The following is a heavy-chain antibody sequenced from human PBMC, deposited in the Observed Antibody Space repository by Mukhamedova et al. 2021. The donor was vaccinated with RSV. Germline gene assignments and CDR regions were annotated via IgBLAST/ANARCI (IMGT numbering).Heavy chain of an antibody. CDR2: ISYDGSNK. J-gene: IGHJ4*02. CDR3: ARDLSD. V-gene: IGHV3-30-3*01. Sequence: VISYDGSNKYYADSVKGRFTISRDNSKNTLYLQMNSLRAEDTAVYYCARDLSDWGQGTLVTVSS.